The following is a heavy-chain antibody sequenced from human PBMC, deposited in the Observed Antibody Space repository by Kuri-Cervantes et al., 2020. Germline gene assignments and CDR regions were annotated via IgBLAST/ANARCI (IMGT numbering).Heavy chain of an antibody. V-gene: IGHV3-23*01. J-gene: IGHJ4*02. CDR3: AKDSSGWYSYYFDY. D-gene: IGHD6-19*01. CDR2: VSGSGSAT. Sequence: GESLKISCAASGFIFSSYAMSWVRQAPGKGLEWVSTVSGSGSATYYADSVKGRFTISRDNSKNTLYLQMNSLRAEDTAVYYCAKDSSGWYSYYFDYWGQGTLVTVSS. CDR1: GFIFSSYA.